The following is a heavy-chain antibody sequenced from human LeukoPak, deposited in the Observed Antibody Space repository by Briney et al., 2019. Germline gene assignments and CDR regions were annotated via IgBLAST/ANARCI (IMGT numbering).Heavy chain of an antibody. J-gene: IGHJ4*02. V-gene: IGHV3-48*02. Sequence: LPGGSLRLSCAASGFTFSSYSMNRVRQAPGKGLEWLSYISSSSSNMYYADSAKGRFTISRDNAENSLYLQMSSLGDDDTAVYYCASLSSSDWYGDYWGQGTLVTVSS. D-gene: IGHD6-19*01. CDR3: ASLSSSDWYGDY. CDR1: GFTFSSYS. CDR2: ISSSSSNM.